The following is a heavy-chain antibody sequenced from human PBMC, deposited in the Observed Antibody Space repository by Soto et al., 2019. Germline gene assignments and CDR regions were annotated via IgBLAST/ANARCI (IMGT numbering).Heavy chain of an antibody. V-gene: IGHV1-3*01. J-gene: IGHJ6*03. CDR2: INAGNGNT. Sequence: ASVKVSCKASGYTFTSYAMHWVRQAPGQRLEWMGWINAGNGNTKYSQKFQGRVTITRDTSASTAYMELSSLRSEDTAVYYCARDRGDWNLNYYMDVWGKGTTVTVSS. CDR1: GYTFTSYA. CDR3: ARDRGDWNLNYYMDV. D-gene: IGHD1-7*01.